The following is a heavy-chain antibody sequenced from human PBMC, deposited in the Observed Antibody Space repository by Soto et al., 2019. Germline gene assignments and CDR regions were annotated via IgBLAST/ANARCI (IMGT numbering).Heavy chain of an antibody. J-gene: IGHJ6*02. Sequence: QVQLQQWGAGLLKPSETLSLTCADHGGSFSGYYWDSIRQPPGKGLEWIGEVNHGGTSNYNPSLKSRAIISVDTTKNQCSVKLTSVTGEDPALHFCASASFLRSGDLFHGLDVWGQGTTVTVSS. CDR3: ASASFLRSGDLFHGLDV. V-gene: IGHV4-34*01. CDR2: VNHGGTS. D-gene: IGHD3-10*01. CDR1: GGSFSGYY.